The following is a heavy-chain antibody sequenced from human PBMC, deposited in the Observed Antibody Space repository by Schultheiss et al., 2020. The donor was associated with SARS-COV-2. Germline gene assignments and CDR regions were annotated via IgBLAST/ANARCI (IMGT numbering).Heavy chain of an antibody. Sequence: SETLSLTCTVSGGSISSYYWGWIRQPPGKGLEWIGSIYYFGSTYYNPSLKSRVTISVDTSKNQFSLKLSSVTAADTAVYYCARVLIAAAGTGAFDIWGQGTMVTVSS. CDR2: IYYFGST. J-gene: IGHJ3*02. D-gene: IGHD6-13*01. CDR1: GGSISSYY. CDR3: ARVLIAAAGTGAFDI. V-gene: IGHV4-39*01.